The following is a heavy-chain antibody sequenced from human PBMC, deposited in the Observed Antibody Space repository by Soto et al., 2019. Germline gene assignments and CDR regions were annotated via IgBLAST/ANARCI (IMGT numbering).Heavy chain of an antibody. CDR2: ISAYNGNT. Sequence: QVQLVQSGAEVKKTGASVKVSCKASGYSFRSHGISWMRQAPGQGLEWMGWISAYNGNTNYAQKLQGRVTMTTDTSTNTAYMELRSHRSDDTAMYYCARFEYRITDPLGYAFDIWGQGTMVTVSS. V-gene: IGHV1-18*01. CDR1: GYSFRSHG. J-gene: IGHJ3*02. D-gene: IGHD6-6*01. CDR3: ARFEYRITDPLGYAFDI.